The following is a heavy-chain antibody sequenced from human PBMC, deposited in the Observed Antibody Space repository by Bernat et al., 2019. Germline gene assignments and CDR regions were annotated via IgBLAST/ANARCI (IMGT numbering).Heavy chain of an antibody. CDR1: GFTFSNAW. D-gene: IGHD1-26*01. V-gene: IGHV3-15*07. Sequence: EVQLVESGGGLVKPGGSLRLSCAASGFTFSNAWMNWVRQAPGKGLEWVGRIKSKTDGGTTDYAEPVKGRFTISSDDSKNTLYLQMNSLKTEDTAVYYCTTDSGSSDSYYYYGMDVWGQGTTVTVSS. J-gene: IGHJ6*02. CDR3: TTDSGSSDSYYYYGMDV. CDR2: IKSKTDGGTT.